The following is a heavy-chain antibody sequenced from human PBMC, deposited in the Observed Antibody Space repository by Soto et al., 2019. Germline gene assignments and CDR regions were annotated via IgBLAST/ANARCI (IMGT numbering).Heavy chain of an antibody. CDR2: ITGIDGRT. Sequence: GGSLRLSCVGSGFTFGNYAMSWVRQAPGKGLEWVSSITGIDGRTYYADSVKGRFTISRDNPKNTLYLQMNNLRAQDTAMFYCAKDRGPYCSGGICYPPSWFDPWGQGTQVTVSS. J-gene: IGHJ5*02. CDR1: GFTFGNYA. V-gene: IGHV3-23*01. CDR3: AKDRGPYCSGGICYPPSWFDP. D-gene: IGHD2-15*01.